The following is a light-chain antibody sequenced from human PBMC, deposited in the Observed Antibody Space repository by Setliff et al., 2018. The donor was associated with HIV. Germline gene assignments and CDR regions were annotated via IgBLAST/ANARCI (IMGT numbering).Light chain of an antibody. J-gene: IGLJ1*01. CDR1: NSYIGSHDY. V-gene: IGLV2-14*03. CDR2: SVT. Sequence: QSVLTQPASVSGSPGQSITISCSGTNSYIGSHDYVSWYQQHPGKAPKLIIFSVTYRPSGVSDRFSGSKSGNTASLTISGLQPEDEADYYCASHRDTNTLEVFGTGTKVTVL. CDR3: ASHRDTNTLEV.